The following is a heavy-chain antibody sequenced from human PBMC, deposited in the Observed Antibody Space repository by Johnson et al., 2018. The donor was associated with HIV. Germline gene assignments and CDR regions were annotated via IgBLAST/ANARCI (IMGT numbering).Heavy chain of an antibody. CDR2: ISWNSGSI. CDR3: AKGTSWELRGAFDI. J-gene: IGHJ3*02. Sequence: VQLVESGGGLVQPGRSLRLSCAASGFTFDDYAMHWVRQAPGKGLEGVSGISWNSGSIGYADSVKGRFTISRDNAKNSLYLQMNSLRAEDTALYYCAKGTSWELRGAFDIWGQGTMVTVSS. CDR1: GFTFDDYA. D-gene: IGHD1-26*01. V-gene: IGHV3-9*01.